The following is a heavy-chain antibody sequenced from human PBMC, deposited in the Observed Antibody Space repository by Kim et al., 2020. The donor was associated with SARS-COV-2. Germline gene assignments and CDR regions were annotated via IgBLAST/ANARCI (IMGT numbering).Heavy chain of an antibody. CDR1: GFTFSTHW. Sequence: GGSLRLSCAASGFTFSTHWMHWVRQAPGKGLVWVSRISNDGTSTYYADSVMGRFTISRDNAKNTLYLQMNSLRAEDTAVYYCVRESDSSGYYLAYFDYWGQGTLVTASS. CDR3: VRESDSSGYYLAYFDY. J-gene: IGHJ4*02. D-gene: IGHD3-22*01. V-gene: IGHV3-74*01. CDR2: ISNDGTST.